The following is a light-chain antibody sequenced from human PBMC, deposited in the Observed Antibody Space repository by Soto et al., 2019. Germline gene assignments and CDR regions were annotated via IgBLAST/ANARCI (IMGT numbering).Light chain of an antibody. CDR1: SSNIGTNY. CDR2: ANN. J-gene: IGLJ3*02. Sequence: QSVLTQPPSASGTPEQRVTISCSGSSSNIGTNYVYWYQQLPGTAPKLLIYANNQRPSGVPDRFSGSKSGTSASLAISGLRSEDEVDYYCAAFDDSLRAWVFGGGTKLTVL. V-gene: IGLV1-47*02. CDR3: AAFDDSLRAWV.